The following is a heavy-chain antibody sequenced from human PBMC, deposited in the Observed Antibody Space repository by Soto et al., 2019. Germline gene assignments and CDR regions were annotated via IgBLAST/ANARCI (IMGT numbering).Heavy chain of an antibody. D-gene: IGHD2-2*01. CDR2: IRQDGNEK. J-gene: IGHJ4*02. Sequence: WAMRRSCAASGFSFSRYWMSWVRQAPGKGLEWVANIRQDGNEKFYVDSVKGRFTISRDNAKNSLYLQMHSLRAEDTAVYYCARDGFCPSSTSCSYFDSWGQATQVTV. CDR3: ARDGFCPSSTSCSYFDS. CDR1: GFSFSRYW. V-gene: IGHV3-7*03.